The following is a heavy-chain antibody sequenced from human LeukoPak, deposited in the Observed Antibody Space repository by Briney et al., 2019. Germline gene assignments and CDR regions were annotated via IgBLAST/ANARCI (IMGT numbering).Heavy chain of an antibody. J-gene: IGHJ4*02. Sequence: SETLSLTCTVSGGSISSGGYYWSWIRQHPGKGLEWIGYIYYSGSTYYNLPLKSRVTISVDTSKNQFSLKLSSVTAADTAVYYCARVVAAAGTSSYFDYWGQGTLVTVSP. CDR2: IYYSGST. D-gene: IGHD6-13*01. V-gene: IGHV4-31*03. CDR3: ARVVAAAGTSSYFDY. CDR1: GGSISSGGYY.